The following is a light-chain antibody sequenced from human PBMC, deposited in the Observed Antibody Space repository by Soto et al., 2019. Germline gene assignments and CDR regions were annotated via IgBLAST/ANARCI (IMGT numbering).Light chain of an antibody. V-gene: IGLV2-23*01. Sequence: QSALTQPASVSGSPGQSITISCTGTSSDVGSYNLVSWYQQYPGKAPKLMIYEGSKWPSGVSNRFSGSKSGNTASLTISGLQAEDEADYYCCSYAGSSTLVFGGGTKLTVL. CDR3: CSYAGSSTLV. J-gene: IGLJ2*01. CDR2: EGS. CDR1: SSDVGSYNL.